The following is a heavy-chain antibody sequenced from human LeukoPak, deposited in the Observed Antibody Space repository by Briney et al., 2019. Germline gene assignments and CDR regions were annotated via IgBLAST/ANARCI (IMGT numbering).Heavy chain of an antibody. Sequence: GASVKVSCKASGYTFTSYGISWVRQAPGQGLEWMGWISAYNGNTNYAQKLQGRVTMTTDTSTSTAYMELRSLRSDDTAVYYCARVNEWTVTDAFDVWGQGTMVTVSS. CDR1: GYTFTSYG. CDR2: ISAYNGNT. D-gene: IGHD4-17*01. CDR3: ARVNEWTVTDAFDV. J-gene: IGHJ3*01. V-gene: IGHV1-18*01.